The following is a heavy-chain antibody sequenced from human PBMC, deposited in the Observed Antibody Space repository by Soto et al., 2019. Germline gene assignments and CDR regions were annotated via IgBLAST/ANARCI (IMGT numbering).Heavy chain of an antibody. CDR1: GGTFSSYT. J-gene: IGHJ4*02. D-gene: IGHD6-13*01. CDR2: IIPILGIA. CDR3: ARDSGIAAADGGFY. Sequence: ASVKVSCKASGGTFSSYTISWVRQAPGQGLEWMGRIIPILGIANYAQKFQGRVTITADKSTSTAYMELSSLRSEDTAVYYCARDSGIAAADGGFYWGQGTLVTVSS. V-gene: IGHV1-69*04.